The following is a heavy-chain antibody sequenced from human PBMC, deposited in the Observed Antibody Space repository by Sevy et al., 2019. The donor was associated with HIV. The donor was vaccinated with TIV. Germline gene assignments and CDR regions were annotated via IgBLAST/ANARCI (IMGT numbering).Heavy chain of an antibody. J-gene: IGHJ4*02. CDR2: FSDSGTT. Sequence: SETLSLTCTISGGSINDHYWSWIRQPPGKGLEWIGYFSDSGTTNYNPSLKSRVTISVDTSKNHFSLKLTSVTAADTAIYYCTKTYGGYYFDYWGQGTPVTVSS. CDR3: TKTYGGYYFDY. CDR1: GGSINDHY. D-gene: IGHD5-12*01. V-gene: IGHV4-59*11.